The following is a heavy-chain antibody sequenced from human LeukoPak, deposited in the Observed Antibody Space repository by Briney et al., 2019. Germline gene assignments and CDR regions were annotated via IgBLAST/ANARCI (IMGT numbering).Heavy chain of an antibody. CDR1: TYSIASGYF. Sequence: PSETLSLTCTVSTYSIASGYFWGWIRQSPGKGLEWIATFYHPNITHYNPSLERRVTISMDPSRNHFSLTLKSVTAADTAVYYCAREGGHQLFYPSWTHTGHFDFWGQGIVVTVS. V-gene: IGHV4-38-2*02. D-gene: IGHD2-8*02. CDR2: FYHPNIT. J-gene: IGHJ4*02. CDR3: AREGGHQLFYPSWTHTGHFDF.